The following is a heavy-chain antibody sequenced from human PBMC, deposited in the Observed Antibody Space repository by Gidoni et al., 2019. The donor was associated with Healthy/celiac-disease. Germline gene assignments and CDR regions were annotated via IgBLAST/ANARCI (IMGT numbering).Heavy chain of an antibody. CDR1: GFTFSSYG. Sequence: QVQLVESGGGVVQPGRSLRLSCAASGFTFSSYGMHWVRQAPGKGLEWVAVISYDGSNKYYADSGKGRFTISRDNSKNALYLQMNSLGAEDTAVYYCAISGPWELLPFDYWGQGTLVTVSS. CDR2: ISYDGSNK. J-gene: IGHJ4*02. CDR3: AISGPWELLPFDY. V-gene: IGHV3-30*03. D-gene: IGHD1-26*01.